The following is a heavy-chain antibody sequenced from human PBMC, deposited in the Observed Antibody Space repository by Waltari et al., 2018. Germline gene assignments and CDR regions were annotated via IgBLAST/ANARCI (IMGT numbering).Heavy chain of an antibody. Sequence: QVQLVQSGAEVKKPGASVKVSCKVSGYTLTELSMHWVRQAPGKGLEWMGGFDPEDGETIYAQKFQGRVTITADTSTDTAYMELSSLRSEDTAVYYCATDQVSYYYMDVWGKGTTVTVSS. CDR2: FDPEDGET. CDR3: ATDQVSYYYMDV. D-gene: IGHD2-8*01. J-gene: IGHJ6*03. CDR1: GYTLTELS. V-gene: IGHV1-24*01.